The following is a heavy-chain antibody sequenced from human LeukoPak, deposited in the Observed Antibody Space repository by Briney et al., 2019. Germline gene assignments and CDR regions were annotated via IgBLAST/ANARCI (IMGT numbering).Heavy chain of an antibody. CDR1: GGSIRSSSYY. J-gene: IGHJ3*02. Sequence: PSETLSLTCIVSGGSIRSSSYYWGWIRQPPGKGLEWIGSIYYSGDTYYNPSLKSRVTISIDMSKNQFSLKLSSVTAADTAVYYCARQALGYNDAFDIWGQGTMVTVSS. V-gene: IGHV4-39*07. D-gene: IGHD5-24*01. CDR3: ARQALGYNDAFDI. CDR2: IYYSGDT.